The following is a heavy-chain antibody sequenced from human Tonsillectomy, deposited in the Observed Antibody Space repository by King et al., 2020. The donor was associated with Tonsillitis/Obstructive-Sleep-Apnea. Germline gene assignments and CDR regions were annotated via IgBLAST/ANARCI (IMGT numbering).Heavy chain of an antibody. D-gene: IGHD2-15*01. CDR3: ARACSGGSCYHDAFDI. V-gene: IGHV4-4*07. Sequence: VQLQESGPGLVKPSETLSLTCTVSGGSISSYYWSWIRQPAGKGLEWIGRIYTSGSTNYNPSLKSRVTMSVHTSKNQFSLKPSSVTAADTAVYYCARACSGGSCYHDAFDIWDQGTMVTVSS. J-gene: IGHJ3*02. CDR1: GGSISSYY. CDR2: IYTSGST.